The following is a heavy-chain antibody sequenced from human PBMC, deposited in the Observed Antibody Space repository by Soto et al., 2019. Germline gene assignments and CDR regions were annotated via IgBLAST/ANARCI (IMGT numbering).Heavy chain of an antibody. Sequence: PSETLSFTCTVSVGSITNYVWTWIRQRPGKGLEWIGYIYHRGNTNYNPSLKSRVTFSVDTSKNQFSLKLSSVTAAETAVYYCARDKYYDSTGTFAFWAQGTLVT. CDR1: VGSITNYV. J-gene: IGHJ4*02. CDR2: IYHRGNT. V-gene: IGHV4-59*13. D-gene: IGHD3-22*01. CDR3: ARDKYYDSTGTFAF.